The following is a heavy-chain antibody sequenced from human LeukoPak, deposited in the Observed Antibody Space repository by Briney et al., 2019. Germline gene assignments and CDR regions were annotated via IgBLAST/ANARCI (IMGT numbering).Heavy chain of an antibody. D-gene: IGHD3-22*01. CDR1: GYTFTGYY. CDR2: INPNSGGT. J-gene: IGHJ4*02. V-gene: IGHV1-2*02. CDR3: ARTRWDYYDSSGYYYCY. Sequence: ASVKVSCKASGYTFTGYYMHWVRQAPGQGLEWMGWINPNSGGTNYAQKFQGRVTMTRDTSISTAYMELSRLRSDDTAVYYCARTRWDYYDSSGYYYCYWGQGTLVTVFS.